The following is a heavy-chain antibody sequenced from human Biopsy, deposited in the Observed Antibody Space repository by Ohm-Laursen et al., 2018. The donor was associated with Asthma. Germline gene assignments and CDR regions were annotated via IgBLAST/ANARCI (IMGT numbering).Heavy chain of an antibody. J-gene: IGHJ5*02. CDR2: ISDDGGQK. V-gene: IGHV3-30*18. Sequence: SLRLSCAASGFTFSNFGMHWLRQAPGKGLEWLAVISDDGGQKHYGASVKGRFAISRDNSKSTVFLDMTSLKDEDTGLYFCAKDEGKVKNWFDPWGPGTRVNVSS. CDR3: AKDEGKVKNWFDP. D-gene: IGHD2/OR15-2a*01. CDR1: GFTFSNFG.